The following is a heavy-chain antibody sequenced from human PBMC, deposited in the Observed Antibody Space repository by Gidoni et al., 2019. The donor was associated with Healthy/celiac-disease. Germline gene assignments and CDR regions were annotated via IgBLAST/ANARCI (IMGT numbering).Heavy chain of an antibody. D-gene: IGHD3-22*01. CDR3: AKHLDSSGYYLVLGWVDY. J-gene: IGHJ4*02. Sequence: EVQLLESGGGLVQPGGSLRLSCAASGFTFSSYAMSWVRQAPGKGLEWVSAISGSGGSTYYADSVKGRFTISRDNSKNTLYLQMNSLRAEDTAVYYCAKHLDSSGYYLVLGWVDYWGQGTLVTVSS. V-gene: IGHV3-23*01. CDR2: ISGSGGST. CDR1: GFTFSSYA.